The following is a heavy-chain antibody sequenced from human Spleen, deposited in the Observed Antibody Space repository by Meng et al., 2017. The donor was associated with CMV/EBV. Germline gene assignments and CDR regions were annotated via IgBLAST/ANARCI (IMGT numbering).Heavy chain of an antibody. D-gene: IGHD1-7*01. CDR2: INTNDGST. V-gene: IGHV1-46*04. Sequence: ASVKVSCKASGYTFTTYYIHWVRQAPGQGLEWMGIINTNDGSTTYVQKLQGRVTMTRDTSTSTVYMELSSLRSEDTAVYYCARDRGVGLELTIYYYYGMDVWGQGTTVTVSS. CDR3: ARDRGVGLELTIYYYYGMDV. J-gene: IGHJ6*02. CDR1: GYTFTTYY.